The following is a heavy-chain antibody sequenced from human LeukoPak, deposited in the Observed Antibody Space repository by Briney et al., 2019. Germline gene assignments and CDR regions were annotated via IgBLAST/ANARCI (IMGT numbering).Heavy chain of an antibody. CDR2: INSDGSNT. CDR1: GFTFSSYW. D-gene: IGHD2-15*01. CDR3: ARRDCSGGSCYLAY. Sequence: GGSLRLSCAASGFTFSSYWMHWVRQAPGKGLVWVSRINSDGSNTIYPDSVKGRFTISRDNAKNTLYLRMNSLRAEDTAVYYCARRDCSGGSCYLAYWGQGTLVTVSS. J-gene: IGHJ4*02. V-gene: IGHV3-74*01.